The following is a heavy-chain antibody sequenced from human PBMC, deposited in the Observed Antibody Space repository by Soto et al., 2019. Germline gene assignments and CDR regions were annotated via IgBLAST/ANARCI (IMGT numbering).Heavy chain of an antibody. CDR1: GFTFSSYG. Sequence: GSRRVPCAASGFTFSSYGIHGIRQAPGKGLEWVALISYDGTNKNYADSVKGRFTISRDNSKNTLYLQMNTLRAEDTAVYYCAKTTDRSGYYSRFDYWGQGTLVTVYS. CDR3: AKTTDRSGYYSRFDY. V-gene: IGHV3-30*18. J-gene: IGHJ4*02. CDR2: ISYDGTNK. D-gene: IGHD3-22*01.